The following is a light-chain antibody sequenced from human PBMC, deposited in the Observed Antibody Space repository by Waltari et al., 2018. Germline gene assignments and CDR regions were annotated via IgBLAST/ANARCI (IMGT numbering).Light chain of an antibody. CDR3: VLYMRNGIYV. CDR1: SGSVSDYY. V-gene: IGLV8-61*01. CDR2: SPN. Sequence: QTVVTQEPSFSVSPGGTVTLTCGVSSGSVSDYYPAWYQQTTGQPPRPLLSSPNIRAPGVPDRFSGSTLGNKAALTITGAQADDEADYYCVLYMRNGIYVFGTGTKVTVL. J-gene: IGLJ1*01.